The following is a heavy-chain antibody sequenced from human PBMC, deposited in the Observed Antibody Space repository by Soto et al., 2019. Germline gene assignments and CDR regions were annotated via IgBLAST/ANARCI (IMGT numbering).Heavy chain of an antibody. CDR1: GFSFNYAW. CDR2: IKSKTDGGTT. CDR3: ATVRWGGTTALHY. J-gene: IGHJ4*02. Sequence: EEQLAESGGGLVKPGGSLRLSCATSGFSFNYAWLSWVRQAPGKGLEWFGRIKSKTDGGTTDYAAPVKGRFIISRDDSKNTLYLQMNSLKTEDTDVYYCATVRWGGTTALHYWGQGSLVTVSS. V-gene: IGHV3-15*01. D-gene: IGHD4-4*01.